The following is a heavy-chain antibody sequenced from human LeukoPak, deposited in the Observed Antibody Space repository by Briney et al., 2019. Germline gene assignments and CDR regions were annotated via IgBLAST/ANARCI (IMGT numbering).Heavy chain of an antibody. D-gene: IGHD1-1*01. Sequence: EASVKVSCKASGYTFTGYYMHWVRQAPGQGLKWMGWINPNSGGTNYAQKFQGRVTMTRDTSISTAYMELSRLRSDDTAVYYCARLVQNNWFDPWGQGTLVTVSS. CDR2: INPNSGGT. V-gene: IGHV1-2*02. J-gene: IGHJ5*02. CDR1: GYTFTGYY. CDR3: ARLVQNNWFDP.